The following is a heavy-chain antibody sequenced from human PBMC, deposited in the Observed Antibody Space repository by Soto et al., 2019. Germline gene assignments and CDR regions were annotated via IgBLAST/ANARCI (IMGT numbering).Heavy chain of an antibody. CDR3: ASHIPGARLDP. CDR1: RYIFTAYF. CDR2: INPNNGAT. J-gene: IGHJ5*02. V-gene: IGHV1-2*02. Sequence: QVQLVQSGAEVKKPGASVKVSCKAPRYIFTAYFMHWVRQAPGQGLEWMGWINPNNGATHYGLSFQGRVTMPRATSNSTAYMEVSRPRCHAMAVYLSASHIPGARLDPWGQGALGSVSS.